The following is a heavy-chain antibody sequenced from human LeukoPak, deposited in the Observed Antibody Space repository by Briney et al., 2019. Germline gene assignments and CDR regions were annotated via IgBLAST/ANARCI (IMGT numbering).Heavy chain of an antibody. CDR2: IYYSGST. Sequence: SETLSLTCTVSGGSISSSSYYWGWIRQPPGKGLVWIGSIYYSGSTYYNPSLKSRVTISVDTSKNQFSLKLSSVTAADTAVYYCARLHYDVLYFDYSGQGTLVTVSS. CDR3: ARLHYDVLYFDY. D-gene: IGHD3-22*01. CDR1: GGSISSSSYY. J-gene: IGHJ4*02. V-gene: IGHV4-39*01.